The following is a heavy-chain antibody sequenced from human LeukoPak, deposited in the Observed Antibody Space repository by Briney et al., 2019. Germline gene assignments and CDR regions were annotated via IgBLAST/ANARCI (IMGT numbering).Heavy chain of an antibody. V-gene: IGHV3-23*01. CDR3: AKPKYSSSSKPENYYYYYYMDV. J-gene: IGHJ6*03. Sequence: GGSLRLFCAASGFTFSSYAMSWVRQAPGKGLEWVSAISGSGGSTYYADSVKGRFTISRDNSKNTLYLQMNSLRAEDTAVYYCAKPKYSSSSKPENYYYYYYMDVWGKGTTVTVSS. D-gene: IGHD6-6*01. CDR1: GFTFSSYA. CDR2: ISGSGGST.